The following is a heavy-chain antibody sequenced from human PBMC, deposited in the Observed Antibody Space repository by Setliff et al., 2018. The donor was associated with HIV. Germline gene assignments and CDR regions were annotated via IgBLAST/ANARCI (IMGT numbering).Heavy chain of an antibody. V-gene: IGHV3-23*01. J-gene: IGHJ4*02. Sequence: GGSLRLSCAASGFTFSSYAMSWVRQAPGKGLEWVSAISGSGGSTYYADSVKGRFTISRDNSKNTLYLQMNSQRAEDTAVYYCAKVPVEMATITLLFFDYWGQGTQVTVSS. CDR2: ISGSGGST. D-gene: IGHD5-12*01. CDR1: GFTFSSYA. CDR3: AKVPVEMATITLLFFDY.